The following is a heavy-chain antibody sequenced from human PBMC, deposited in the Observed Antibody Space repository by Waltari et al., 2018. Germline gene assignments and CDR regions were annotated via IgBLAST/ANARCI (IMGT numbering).Heavy chain of an antibody. CDR2: IRSKTDGGTT. D-gene: IGHD5-12*01. Sequence: EVQLVESGGGLAKPGDSLRLSCAASGVPFGSAWLNWGRQGPGKGLEWVGRIRSKTDGGTTDYAAPVRGRFTISRDDSKNTLSLQMDSLKAEDTAVYYCAYRYSDNGKWGQGTLVTVSS. CDR1: GVPFGSAW. V-gene: IGHV3-15*01. CDR3: AYRYSDNGK. J-gene: IGHJ4*02.